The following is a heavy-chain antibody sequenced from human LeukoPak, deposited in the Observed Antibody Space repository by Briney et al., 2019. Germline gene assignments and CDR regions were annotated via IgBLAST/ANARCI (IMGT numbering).Heavy chain of an antibody. CDR1: GYTFTTYG. V-gene: IGHV1-18*01. D-gene: IGHD6-6*01. CDR2: ISAYNGNT. J-gene: IGHJ5*02. CDR3: ARDLIAARPNWYDP. Sequence: ASVKVSCKASGYTFTTYGISWVRQAPGQGLEWMGWISAYNGNTNYAQKLQGRVTMTTDTSTSTAYMEPRSLTSDDTAVYYCARDLIAARPNWYDPWGQGTLVTVSS.